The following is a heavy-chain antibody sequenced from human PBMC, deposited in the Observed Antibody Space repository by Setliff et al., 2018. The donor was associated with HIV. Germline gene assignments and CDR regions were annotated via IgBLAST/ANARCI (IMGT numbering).Heavy chain of an antibody. D-gene: IGHD3-10*01. V-gene: IGHV4-34*01. J-gene: IGHJ4*02. CDR2: INHSGNT. Sequence: ASETLSLTCAFNGGSFSGYYWMWIRQSPGEGLEWIGEINHSGNTNYNPSLKSRVTMSGDTSKNQFSLNPTSVTAADTAVYFCARGLGRGSGTYYNPPGYWGPGTLVTVSS. CDR1: GGSFSGYY. CDR3: ARGLGRGSGTYYNPPGY.